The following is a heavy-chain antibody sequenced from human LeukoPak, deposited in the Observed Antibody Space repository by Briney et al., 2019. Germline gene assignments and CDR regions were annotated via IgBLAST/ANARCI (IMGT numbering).Heavy chain of an antibody. CDR2: INSDGSST. Sequence: GSLRLSCAASGFTFSSYWMHWVRQAPGKGLVWVSRINSDGSSTSYADSVEGRFTISRDNAKNTLYLQMNSLRAEDTAVYYCARYSSSWYWGFDYWGQGTLVTVSS. CDR1: GFTFSSYW. CDR3: ARYSSSWYWGFDY. J-gene: IGHJ4*02. D-gene: IGHD6-13*01. V-gene: IGHV3-74*01.